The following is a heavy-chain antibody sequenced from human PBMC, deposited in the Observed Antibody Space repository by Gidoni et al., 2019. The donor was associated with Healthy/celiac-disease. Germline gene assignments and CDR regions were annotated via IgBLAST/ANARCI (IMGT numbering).Heavy chain of an antibody. J-gene: IGHJ4*02. D-gene: IGHD2-2*01. CDR3: AKNPSPYCSSTSCPFDY. V-gene: IGHV3-9*01. CDR1: GFTFDDYA. CDR2: ISWNSGSI. Sequence: EVQLVESGGGLVQPGRYLRLSCAASGFTFDDYAMHWVRQAPGKGLEWVSGISWNSGSIGYADSVKGRFTISRDNAKNSLYLQMNSLRAEDTALYYCAKNPSPYCSSTSCPFDYWGQGTLVTVSS.